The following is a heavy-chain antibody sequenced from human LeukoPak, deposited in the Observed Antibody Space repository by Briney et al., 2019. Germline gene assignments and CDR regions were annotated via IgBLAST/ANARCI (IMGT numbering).Heavy chain of an antibody. V-gene: IGHV3-23*01. CDR2: ISASGGST. CDR1: GFTFSSYA. Sequence: GGSLRLSCAASGFTFSSYATSWVRQAPGKGLEWVSGISASGGSTYYADSVKGRFTISRDNSKDTLYLQMNSLRAEDTAVYYCAKSRRWLQFCDSWGQGTLLTVSS. D-gene: IGHD5-24*01. J-gene: IGHJ4*02. CDR3: AKSRRWLQFCDS.